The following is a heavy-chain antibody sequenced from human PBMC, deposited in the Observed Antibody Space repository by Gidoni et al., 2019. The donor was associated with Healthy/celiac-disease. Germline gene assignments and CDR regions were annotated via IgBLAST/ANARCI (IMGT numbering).Heavy chain of an antibody. CDR3: AKVEYHRHVAAASGMDV. Sequence: EVQLVESGGGLVQPGRSLRLSCAASGFTFDDYAMHWVRQAPGKGLEWVSGISWNSGSIGYADSVKGRFTISRDNAKNSLYLQMNSLRAEDTALYYCAKVEYHRHVAAASGMDVWGQGTTVTVSS. D-gene: IGHD2-15*01. J-gene: IGHJ6*02. CDR1: GFTFDDYA. V-gene: IGHV3-9*01. CDR2: ISWNSGSI.